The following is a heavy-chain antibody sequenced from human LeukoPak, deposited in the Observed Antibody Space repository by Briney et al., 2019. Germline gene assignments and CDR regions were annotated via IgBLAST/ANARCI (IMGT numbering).Heavy chain of an antibody. V-gene: IGHV1-2*02. Sequence: GASVKVSCKASGYTFIGYYMHWVRQAPGHGLGWMGWINPNSGGTNYAQKFQGRVTMTRDTSISTAYMELSRLKSDDTAVYYCATAYGSGNDFYYWGQGTLVTVSS. CDR2: INPNSGGT. CDR3: ATAYGSGNDFYY. D-gene: IGHD3-10*01. CDR1: GYTFIGYY. J-gene: IGHJ4*02.